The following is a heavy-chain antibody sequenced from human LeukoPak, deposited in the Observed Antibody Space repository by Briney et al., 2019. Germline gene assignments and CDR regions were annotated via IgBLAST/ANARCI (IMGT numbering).Heavy chain of an antibody. CDR2: IIPIFGTA. D-gene: IGHD3-10*01. Sequence: SVKVSCKASGGTFSSYAISWVRQATGQGLEWKGRIIPIFGTANYAQKLQGRVTITTDESTSTAYMELSSLRSEDTAVYYCARDGYYGSGSYYDYWGQGTLVTVSS. CDR1: GGTFSSYA. V-gene: IGHV1-69*05. J-gene: IGHJ4*02. CDR3: ARDGYYGSGSYYDY.